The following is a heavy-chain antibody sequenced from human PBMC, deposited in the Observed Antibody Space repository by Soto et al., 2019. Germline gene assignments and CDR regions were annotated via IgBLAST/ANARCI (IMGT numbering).Heavy chain of an antibody. CDR2: ITDSGYTA. CDR1: GFSFGTFV. V-gene: IGHV3-23*01. J-gene: IGHJ4*02. Sequence: PGGSLRLSCAASGFSFGTFVMTWFRQAPGGGLEWVASITDSGYTASYAETVEGRFTVSRDNSKNKLHLQMNDLRAEDTATYYCAKNGQWLATPPKAWGQGTRVTVSS. CDR3: AKNGQWLATPPKA. D-gene: IGHD6-19*01.